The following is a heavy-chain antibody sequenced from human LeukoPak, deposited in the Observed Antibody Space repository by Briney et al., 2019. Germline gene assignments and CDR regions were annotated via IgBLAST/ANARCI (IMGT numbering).Heavy chain of an antibody. V-gene: IGHV3-30*02. CDR1: GFTFNIFG. CDR3: VKDILGWTFDS. Sequence: QTGGSLRLSCVASGFTFNIFGMHWVRQAPGKGLDWVAFIRYDGGNKYYADSVKGRFTISRDNFKNTVYLDMNTLRGEDTALYYCVKDILGWTFDSWGQGTQVTVAS. J-gene: IGHJ4*02. CDR2: IRYDGGNK. D-gene: IGHD4-23*01.